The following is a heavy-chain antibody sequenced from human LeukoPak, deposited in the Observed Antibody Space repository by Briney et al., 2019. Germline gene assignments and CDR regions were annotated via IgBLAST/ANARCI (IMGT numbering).Heavy chain of an antibody. CDR2: IYLGGTT. D-gene: IGHD5/OR15-5a*01. CDR1: GFTVSSNY. CDR3: ARGDGVYVY. Sequence: GGSLRLSCAASGFTVSSNYMTWVGQAPGQGLEWVSVIYLGGTTYYADSVKGRFTISRDNSKNTVYLQMNSLRVEDTAVYYCARGDGVYVYWGQGTLVTVSS. J-gene: IGHJ4*02. V-gene: IGHV3-53*01.